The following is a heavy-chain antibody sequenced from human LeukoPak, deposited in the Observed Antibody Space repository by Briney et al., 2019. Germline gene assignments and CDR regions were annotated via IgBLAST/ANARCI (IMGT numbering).Heavy chain of an antibody. D-gene: IGHD3-22*01. Sequence: SETLSLTCAVYGGSFSGYYWSWIRQPPGKGLEWIGEINHSGSTNYNPSLKSRVTISVDTSKNQFSLKLSSVTAADTAVYYCARRVPYYYDSSGYYHPAVDAFDIWGQGTMVTVSS. CDR2: INHSGST. CDR3: ARRVPYYYDSSGYYHPAVDAFDI. V-gene: IGHV4-34*01. J-gene: IGHJ3*02. CDR1: GGSFSGYY.